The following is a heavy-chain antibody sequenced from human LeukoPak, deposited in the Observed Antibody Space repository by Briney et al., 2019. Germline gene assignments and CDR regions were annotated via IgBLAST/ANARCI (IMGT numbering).Heavy chain of an antibody. Sequence: PSETLSLTCTVSGDSISINYNWGWIRQPPGKGLEWIGSIFYSGATNYSPSLKSRVTISVDTSKNQFSLKLSSMTAADTAVYYCVRHPQWLLFPDYWGQGTLVTVSS. D-gene: IGHD6-19*01. J-gene: IGHJ4*02. CDR2: IFYSGAT. CDR3: VRHPQWLLFPDY. CDR1: GDSISINYN. V-gene: IGHV4-39*01.